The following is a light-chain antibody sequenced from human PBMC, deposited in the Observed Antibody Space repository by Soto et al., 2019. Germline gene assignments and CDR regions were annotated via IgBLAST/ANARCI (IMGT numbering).Light chain of an antibody. CDR3: QQYYIYPVT. J-gene: IGKJ5*01. CDR2: AAS. Sequence: IRMTQSLSSLSATTGDRVTITCRASQGISSYLALYQQKPGKAPKLLIYAASTLQSGVPSRFSGSGSGTDFTLTISCLQSEDFATYYCQQYYIYPVTFGQGARLEI. CDR1: QGISSY. V-gene: IGKV1-8*01.